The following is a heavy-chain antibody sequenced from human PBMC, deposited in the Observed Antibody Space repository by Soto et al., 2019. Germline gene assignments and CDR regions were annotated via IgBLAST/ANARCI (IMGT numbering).Heavy chain of an antibody. V-gene: IGHV3-53*02. Sequence: EVQLVETGGGLIQPGGSLRLSCAASGFTVSSNYMSWVRQAPGKGLEWVSVIYSGGSTYYADSVKGRFTISRDNSKNTLYLQMNSLRAEDTAVYYWARDRQLSGMDVWGQGTTVTVSS. CDR3: ARDRQLSGMDV. J-gene: IGHJ6*02. D-gene: IGHD1-1*01. CDR1: GFTVSSNY. CDR2: IYSGGST.